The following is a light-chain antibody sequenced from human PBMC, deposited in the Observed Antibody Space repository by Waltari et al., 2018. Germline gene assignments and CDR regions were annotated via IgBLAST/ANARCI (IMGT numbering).Light chain of an antibody. J-gene: IGKJ2*01. V-gene: IGKV3-20*01. CDR2: AAS. CDR1: QTVDSNS. Sequence: IALTQSPGTLSLSPGERATLSCRASQTVDSNSVAWYQQRPGQVPRLLIFAASSRATGIPDRFSASGSGTDFTLTISRLEPEDFAVYYCQQYDWSPPGYTFGQGTRL. CDR3: QQYDWSPPGYT.